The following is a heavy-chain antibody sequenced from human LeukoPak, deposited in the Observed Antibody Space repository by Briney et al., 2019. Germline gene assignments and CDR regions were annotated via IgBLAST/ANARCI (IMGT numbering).Heavy chain of an antibody. CDR2: IYYSGST. V-gene: IGHV4-59*01. CDR1: GASMSNYY. CDR3: ASYKPFTMAPDY. Sequence: KPSETLSLTCTVSGASMSNYYWTWIRQPPGKGLEWIGFIYYSGSTDYNPSLKGRVTLSVDTSNNQFSLRLSSVTTEDTAVYFCASYKPFTMAPDYWGQGILVTVSS. D-gene: IGHD3-10*01. J-gene: IGHJ4*02.